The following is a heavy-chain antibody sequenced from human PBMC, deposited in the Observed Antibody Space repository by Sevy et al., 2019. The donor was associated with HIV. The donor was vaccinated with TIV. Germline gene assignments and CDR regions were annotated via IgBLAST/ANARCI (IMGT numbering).Heavy chain of an antibody. CDR1: GFTFSSYA. V-gene: IGHV3-23*01. D-gene: IGHD3-10*01. CDR2: ISSSGGST. J-gene: IGHJ6*02. Sequence: GGSLRLSCAASGFTFSSYAMSWVRQAPGKGLEWVSTISSSGGSTYYADSVKGRFTISRDKSKNTLYLQMNSLRAEDTAVYYCAKPLVGLGSGSPYYYYGMDVWGQGTTVTVSS. CDR3: AKPLVGLGSGSPYYYYGMDV.